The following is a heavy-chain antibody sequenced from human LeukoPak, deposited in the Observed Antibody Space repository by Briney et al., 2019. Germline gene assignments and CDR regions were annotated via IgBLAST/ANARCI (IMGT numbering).Heavy chain of an antibody. CDR2: ISSSGSTI. CDR3: ARDYCSSTSCYSPGMDV. CDR1: GLTFISYE. V-gene: IGHV3-48*03. D-gene: IGHD2-2*02. Sequence: GGSLRLSCAASGLTFISYEMNWVRQAPGKGLEWVTYISSSGSTIYYADSVKGRFTISRDNAKNSLYLQMNSLRAEDTAVYYFARDYCSSTSCYSPGMDVWGQGTTVTVSS. J-gene: IGHJ6*02.